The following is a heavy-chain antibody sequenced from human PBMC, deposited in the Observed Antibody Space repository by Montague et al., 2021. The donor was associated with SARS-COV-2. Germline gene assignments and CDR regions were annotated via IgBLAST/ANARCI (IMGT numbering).Heavy chain of an antibody. Sequence: SLRLSCAASGFTFSSYIMHWVRQAPGKGLEWVSSISSISSYIYYADSVXGRFTISRDNAKDSLYLQMNSLRAEDTAVYYCARELHPNNYYGMDVWGQETTVTVSS. CDR1: GFTFSSYI. D-gene: IGHD4-11*01. J-gene: IGHJ6*02. CDR2: ISSISSYI. CDR3: ARELHPNNYYGMDV. V-gene: IGHV3-21*01.